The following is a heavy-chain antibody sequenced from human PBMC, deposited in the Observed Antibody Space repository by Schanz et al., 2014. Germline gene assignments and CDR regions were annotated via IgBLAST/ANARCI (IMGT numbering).Heavy chain of an antibody. CDR2: ISGSGAST. Sequence: EVQLVESGGGLVQPGGSLRLSCATSGFSFSSYAINWVGQAPGKGLEWVSGISGSGASTYYADSVKGRFTISRDNSKNTLYLQMNSLRAEDTAVYYCAKDRSWDYDSSGYFDYWGQGTLVTVSS. D-gene: IGHD3-22*01. CDR1: GFSFSSYA. CDR3: AKDRSWDYDSSGYFDY. J-gene: IGHJ4*02. V-gene: IGHV3-23*04.